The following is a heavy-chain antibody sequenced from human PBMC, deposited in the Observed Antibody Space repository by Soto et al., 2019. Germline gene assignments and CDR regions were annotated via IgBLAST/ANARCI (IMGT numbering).Heavy chain of an antibody. Sequence: EVQLVQSGAEVKKPGESLKISCKASGYTFSNNWIGWVRQMPGKGLESMGIIYPDDSDTIYSPSFQGRVIISTDKSISTAFLQLSSLKASDTAMYYCARSRDGYNSVFDYWGQGILVTVSS. J-gene: IGHJ4*02. CDR2: IYPDDSDT. CDR3: ARSRDGYNSVFDY. CDR1: GYTFSNNW. V-gene: IGHV5-51*01. D-gene: IGHD5-12*01.